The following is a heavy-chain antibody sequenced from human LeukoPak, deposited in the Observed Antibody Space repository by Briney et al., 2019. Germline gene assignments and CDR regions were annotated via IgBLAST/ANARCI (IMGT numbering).Heavy chain of an antibody. V-gene: IGHV4-28*01. CDR2: IYYNGNT. J-gene: IGHJ5*02. D-gene: IGHD3-10*01. CDR3: ARRGGLSPQNWFDP. CDR1: GYAMRSSNW. Sequence: SDTLSLTCAVSGYAMRSSNWWGWIRQPPGKELEWIGYIYYNGNTDYNPSLKSRVTISVDTSKNQFSLKLSSVTAADTAVYYCARRGGLSPQNWFDPWGQGTLVTVSS.